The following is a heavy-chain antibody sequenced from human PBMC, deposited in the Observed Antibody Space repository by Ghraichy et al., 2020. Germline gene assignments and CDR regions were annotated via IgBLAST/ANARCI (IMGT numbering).Heavy chain of an antibody. CDR1: GGSISSYY. D-gene: IGHD3-22*01. J-gene: IGHJ6*02. CDR3: AREEYYYDSSGYIPDGFNYYYYGMDV. V-gene: IGHV4-4*07. CDR2: IYTSGST. Sequence: SETLSLTCTVSGGSISSYYWSWIRQPAGKGLEWIGRIYTSGSTNYNPSLKSRVTMSVDTSKNQFSLKLSSVTAADTAVYYCAREEYYYDSSGYIPDGFNYYYYGMDVWGQGTTVTVSS.